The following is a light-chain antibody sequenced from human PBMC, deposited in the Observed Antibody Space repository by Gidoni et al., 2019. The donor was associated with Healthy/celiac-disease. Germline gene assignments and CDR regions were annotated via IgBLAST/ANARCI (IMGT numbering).Light chain of an antibody. CDR3: QQYYSYPRLT. CDR1: QGISSY. Sequence: AIRITQSPSSLPASTGDRVTITCRASQGISSYLAWYQQKPGKAPKLLIYAASTLQSGVPSRFSGSGSGTDFTLTISCLQSEDFATYYCQQYYSYPRLTFGGGTKVEIK. V-gene: IGKV1-8*01. J-gene: IGKJ4*01. CDR2: AAS.